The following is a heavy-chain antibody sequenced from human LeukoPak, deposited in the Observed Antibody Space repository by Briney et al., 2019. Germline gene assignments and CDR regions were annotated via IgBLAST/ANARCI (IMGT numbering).Heavy chain of an antibody. Sequence: SETLSLTCAVYGGSFSGYYWSWIRQPPGKGLEWIGEINHSGSTNYNPSLKSRVTISVDTSKNQFSLKLSSVTAADTAVYYCAIAAGYSSSSCAFDIWGQGTMVTVSS. V-gene: IGHV4-34*01. CDR1: GGSFSGYY. CDR3: AIAAGYSSSSCAFDI. CDR2: INHSGST. D-gene: IGHD6-6*01. J-gene: IGHJ3*02.